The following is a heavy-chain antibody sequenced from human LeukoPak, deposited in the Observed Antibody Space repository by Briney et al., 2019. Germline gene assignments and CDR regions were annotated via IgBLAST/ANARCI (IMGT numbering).Heavy chain of an antibody. CDR2: ISSGSSAI. J-gene: IGHJ6*03. CDR1: GFTFTTYS. V-gene: IGHV3-21*04. CDR3: ARHGSITMVRGRLRYYYMDV. Sequence: PGGSLRLSCEASGFTFTTYSMTWVRQAPGKGLEWVSIISSGSSAIFSADALKGRFTISRDDAKNLLYLDMNSLRAEDTAVYYCARHGSITMVRGRLRYYYMDVWGKGTTVTISS. D-gene: IGHD3-10*01.